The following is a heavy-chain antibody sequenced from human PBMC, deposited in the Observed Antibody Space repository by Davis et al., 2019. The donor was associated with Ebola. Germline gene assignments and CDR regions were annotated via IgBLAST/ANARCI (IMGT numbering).Heavy chain of an antibody. V-gene: IGHV1-58*02. CDR2: IVVGSGNT. CDR1: GYTFTGYY. D-gene: IGHD6-19*01. J-gene: IGHJ4*02. Sequence: SVKVSCKASGYTFTGYYMHWVRQAPGQGLEWIGWIVVGSGNTNYAQKFQERVTITRDMSTSTAYMELSSLRSEDTAVYYCAAGIAVAGSFEIDYWGQGTLVTVSS. CDR3: AAGIAVAGSFEIDY.